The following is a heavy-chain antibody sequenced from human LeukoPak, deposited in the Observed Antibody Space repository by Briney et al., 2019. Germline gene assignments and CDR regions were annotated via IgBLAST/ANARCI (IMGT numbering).Heavy chain of an antibody. CDR2: IYHSGST. Sequence: SETLSLTCAVSGYSISSGYYWGWIRQPPGKGLEWIGSIYHSGSTYYNPSLKSRVTISVDTSKNQFSLKLSSVTAADTAVYYCARGAREWYQFGYWGQGTLVTVSS. CDR1: GYSISSGYY. CDR3: ARGAREWYQFGY. V-gene: IGHV4-38-2*01. D-gene: IGHD2-2*01. J-gene: IGHJ4*02.